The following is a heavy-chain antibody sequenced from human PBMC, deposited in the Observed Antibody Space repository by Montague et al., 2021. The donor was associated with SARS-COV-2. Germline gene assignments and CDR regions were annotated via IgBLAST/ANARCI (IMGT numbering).Heavy chain of an antibody. CDR1: AFTFTSYS. D-gene: IGHD6-13*01. CDR2: ISYDGSHQ. V-gene: IGHV3-30*04. J-gene: IGHJ6*02. CDR3: ARVYGSHWPPNYAMDV. Sequence: SRRLSCAASAFTFTSYSLHWVRQAPGQGLEWVAIISYDGSHQYYAASVKGRFTISRDNSKNTVYLQMTSLRPEDTAVYYCARVYGSHWPPNYAMDVWGQGTTVTVSS.